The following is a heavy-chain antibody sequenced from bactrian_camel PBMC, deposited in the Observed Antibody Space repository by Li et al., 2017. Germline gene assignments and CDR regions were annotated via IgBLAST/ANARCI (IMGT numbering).Heavy chain of an antibody. D-gene: IGHD5*01. J-gene: IGHJ4*01. CDR2: INSGGGST. Sequence: VQLVESGGAFVQPGGSLKLSRAASGFTFSSNAMSWVRQVPGKGLEWVSSINSGGGSTYYADSLKGRFTISRDNAKNTLYLQLNSLLTEDTAMYYCLSSLGSDEGYWGQGTQVTVS. V-gene: IGHV3S31*01. CDR3: LSSLGSDEGY. CDR1: GFTFSSNA.